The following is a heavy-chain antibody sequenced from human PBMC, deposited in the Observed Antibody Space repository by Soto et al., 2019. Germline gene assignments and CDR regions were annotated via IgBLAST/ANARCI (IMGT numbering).Heavy chain of an antibody. CDR3: ARTIVDIVATIFGMDF. Sequence: GASVKVSCKASGYTFTSYGISWVRQAPGQGLEWMGWISAYNGNTNYAQKLQGRVTMTTDTSTSTAYMELRSLRSDDTAVYYCARTIVDIVATIFGMDFWGQGTTVTVSS. J-gene: IGHJ6*02. CDR2: ISAYNGNT. D-gene: IGHD5-12*01. V-gene: IGHV1-18*01. CDR1: GYTFTSYG.